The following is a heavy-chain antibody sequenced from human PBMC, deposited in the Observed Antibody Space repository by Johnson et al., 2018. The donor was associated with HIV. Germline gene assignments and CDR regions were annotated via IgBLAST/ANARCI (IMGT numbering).Heavy chain of an antibody. CDR1: GFTFSSYA. D-gene: IGHD4-23*01. CDR2: ISYDGRNK. Sequence: QVQLVESGGGVVQPGRSLRLSCAASGFTFSSYAMHWVRQTPGKGLEWVAVISYDGRNKYYADSVQGRFTISRDNSRNTLYLQMNSLRAEDPAVYYCARDPPYGGNPSAFDVWGQGTMVTVSS. CDR3: ARDPPYGGNPSAFDV. V-gene: IGHV3-30*04. J-gene: IGHJ3*01.